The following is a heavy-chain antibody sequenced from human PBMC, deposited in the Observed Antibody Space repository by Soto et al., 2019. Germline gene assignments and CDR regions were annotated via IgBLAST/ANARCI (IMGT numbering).Heavy chain of an antibody. CDR1: GFTFSSYG. Sequence: GGSLRLACAASGFTFSSYGMHWVRQAPGKGLEWVAVIWYDGSNKYYADSVKGRFTISRDNSKNTLYLQMNSLRAEDTAVYYCARDSHPTYYYDSSGYYPFFDYWGRGTLVTVSS. J-gene: IGHJ4*02. CDR2: IWYDGSNK. D-gene: IGHD3-22*01. V-gene: IGHV3-33*01. CDR3: ARDSHPTYYYDSSGYYPFFDY.